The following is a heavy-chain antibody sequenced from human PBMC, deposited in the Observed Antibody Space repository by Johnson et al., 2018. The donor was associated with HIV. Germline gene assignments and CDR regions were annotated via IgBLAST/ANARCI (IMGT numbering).Heavy chain of an antibody. CDR2: IKQDGSEK. CDR1: GFTFDDYA. V-gene: IGHV3-7*01. J-gene: IGHJ3*02. Sequence: VQLVESGGGLVQPGRSLRLSCAASGFTFDDYAMHWVRQAPGKGLEWVANIKQDGSEKYYVDSVKGRFTISRDNAKNSLYLQMNSLRAEDTAVYYCAREASLYAFDIWGQGTMVTVSS. CDR3: AREASLYAFDI. D-gene: IGHD5/OR15-5a*01.